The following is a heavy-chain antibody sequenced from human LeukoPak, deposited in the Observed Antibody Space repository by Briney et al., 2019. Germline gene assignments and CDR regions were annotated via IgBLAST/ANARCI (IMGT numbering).Heavy chain of an antibody. CDR3: ARDRRDGLIVHFDY. CDR2: INSDGSST. J-gene: IGHJ4*02. D-gene: IGHD5-24*01. CDR1: GFTFSSYW. Sequence: GGSLRLSCAASGFTFSSYWMHWVRQAPGKGLVWVSRINSDGSSTSYADSVKGRFTISRDNAKNTPYLQMNSLRAEDTAVYYCARDRRDGLIVHFDYWGQGTLVTVSS. V-gene: IGHV3-74*01.